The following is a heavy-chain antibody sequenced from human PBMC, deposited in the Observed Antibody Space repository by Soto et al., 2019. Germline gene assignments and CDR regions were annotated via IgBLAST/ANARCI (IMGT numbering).Heavy chain of an antibody. Sequence: GASVKVSCKASGYTFTSYDINWVRQATGQGLEWMGWMNPNSGNTGYAQKFQGRVTMTRNTSISTAYMELSSLRSEDTAVYYCARLRGWLYYFDYWGQGTLVTVSS. J-gene: IGHJ4*02. CDR1: GYTFTSYD. V-gene: IGHV1-8*01. D-gene: IGHD6-19*01. CDR2: MNPNSGNT. CDR3: ARLRGWLYYFDY.